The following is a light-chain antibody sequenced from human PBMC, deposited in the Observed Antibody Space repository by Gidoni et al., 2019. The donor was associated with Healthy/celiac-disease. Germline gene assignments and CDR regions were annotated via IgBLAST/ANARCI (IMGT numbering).Light chain of an antibody. J-gene: IGKJ1*01. CDR3: QKYNSAPRT. V-gene: IGKV1-27*01. CDR1: QGISNY. Sequence: DIQMTQSPSSLSASVGDRVTITCRASQGISNYLAWYQQKPGKVPKLLIYAASTLQSGFPFRFSGSGSGTDFTLTISSLQPEEVATYYCQKYNSAPRTFGQGTKVEIK. CDR2: AAS.